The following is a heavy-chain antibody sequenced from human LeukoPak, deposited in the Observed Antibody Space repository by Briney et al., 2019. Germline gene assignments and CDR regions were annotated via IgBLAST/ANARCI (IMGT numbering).Heavy chain of an antibody. D-gene: IGHD3-3*01. Sequence: SETLSLTCTVSGGSISSYYWSWIRQPPGKGLEWIGYIYYSGSTNYNPSLKSRVTISVDTSKNQFSLKLSSVTAADTAVYYCARADLWSGLAYWGQGTLVTVSS. CDR1: GGSISSYY. J-gene: IGHJ4*02. V-gene: IGHV4-59*01. CDR3: ARADLWSGLAY. CDR2: IYYSGST.